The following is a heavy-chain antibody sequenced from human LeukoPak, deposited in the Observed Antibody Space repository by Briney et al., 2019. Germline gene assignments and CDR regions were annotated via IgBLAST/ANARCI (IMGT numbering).Heavy chain of an antibody. D-gene: IGHD4-17*01. J-gene: IGHJ4*02. CDR3: ARELVTGDPARGGSD. CDR1: GYTFTGYY. V-gene: IGHV1-2*02. CDR2: INPNSGGT. Sequence: GASVKVSCKASGYTFTGYYMHWVRQAPGQGLEWMGWINPNSGGTNYAQKFQGRVTMTRDTSISTAYMELSRLRSDDTAVYYCARELVTGDPARGGSDWGQGTLVTVSS.